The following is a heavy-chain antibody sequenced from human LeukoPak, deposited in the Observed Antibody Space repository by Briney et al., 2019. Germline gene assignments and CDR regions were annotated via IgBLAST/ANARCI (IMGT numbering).Heavy chain of an antibody. V-gene: IGHV3-23*01. CDR3: ARDITIFGPPV. CDR2: IGGSGSRT. CDR1: GFTFSSYA. Sequence: GGSLRLSCAASGFTFSSYAMSWVRQAPGKSLEWVSGIGGSGSRTYYADSVKGRFTISRDNSKNTLYLQMNSLRAEDTAVYYCARDITIFGPPVWGQGTTVTVSS. J-gene: IGHJ6*02. D-gene: IGHD3-3*01.